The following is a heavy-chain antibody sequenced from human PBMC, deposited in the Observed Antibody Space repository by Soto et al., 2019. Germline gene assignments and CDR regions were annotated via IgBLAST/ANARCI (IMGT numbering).Heavy chain of an antibody. D-gene: IGHD6-19*01. CDR1: GYTFTSYD. CDR3: VNLLPGYSSGWYRI. Sequence: GASVKVSCKASGYTFTSYDINWVRQATGQGLEWMGWMNPNSGNTGYAQKFQGRVTMTRNTSISTAYMELSSLRSEDTAVYYCVNLLPGYSSGWYRIWGQATMVTVSS. J-gene: IGHJ3*02. CDR2: MNPNSGNT. V-gene: IGHV1-8*01.